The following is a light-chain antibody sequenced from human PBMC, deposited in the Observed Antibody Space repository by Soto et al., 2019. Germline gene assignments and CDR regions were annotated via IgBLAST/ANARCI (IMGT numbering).Light chain of an antibody. Sequence: QSALTQPASVSGSPGQSITISCTGTSSDAVSNNLVSWYQQHPGKATKLIIYEVTKRPSGISNRFSGSTSGNTASLTISGLQAEDEADYYCCSYAGSSTFAFGGGTKLTVL. CDR1: SSDAVSNNL. CDR3: CSYAGSSTFA. V-gene: IGLV2-23*02. CDR2: EVT. J-gene: IGLJ2*01.